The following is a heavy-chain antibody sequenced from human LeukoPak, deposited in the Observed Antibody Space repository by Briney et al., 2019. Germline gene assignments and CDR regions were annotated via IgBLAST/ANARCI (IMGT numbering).Heavy chain of an antibody. J-gene: IGHJ5*02. CDR1: GGSISSGDYY. Sequence: PSETLSLTCTVSGGSISSGDYYWSWLRQPPGTGLEWIGYIYYSGSTYYNPSLKSRVTISVDTSKNQFSLKLSSVTAADTAVYYCARDIAVNWFDPWGQGTLVTVSS. D-gene: IGHD2-21*01. CDR2: IYYSGST. CDR3: ARDIAVNWFDP. V-gene: IGHV4-30-4*08.